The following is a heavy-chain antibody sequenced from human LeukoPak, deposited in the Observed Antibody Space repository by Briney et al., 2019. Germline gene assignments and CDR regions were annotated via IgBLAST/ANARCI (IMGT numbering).Heavy chain of an antibody. CDR1: GFTVSSNE. CDR2: ISWNSGST. CDR3: ANTYYYDSSERY. J-gene: IGHJ4*02. D-gene: IGHD3-22*01. V-gene: IGHV3-23*01. Sequence: GGSLRLSCAASGFTVSSNEMSWVRQAPGKGLEWVSGISWNSGSTYYADSVKGRFTISRDNSKNTLYLQMNSLRAEDTAVYYCANTYYYDSSERYWGQGTLVTVST.